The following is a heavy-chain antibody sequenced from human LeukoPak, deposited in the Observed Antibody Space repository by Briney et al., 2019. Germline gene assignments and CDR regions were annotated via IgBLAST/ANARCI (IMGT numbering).Heavy chain of an antibody. Sequence: SETLSLTSTVSGGSFNDYFWSWIRQPPGKGLEWIGYIYHTGGTHYNPSLKSRVTMSLDTSKNQFSLKLSSVTALDTAVYFCAREDTGFQIWGQGTMVTVSS. D-gene: IGHD2-8*02. CDR3: AREDTGFQI. J-gene: IGHJ3*02. CDR2: IYHTGGT. V-gene: IGHV4-59*01. CDR1: GGSFNDYF.